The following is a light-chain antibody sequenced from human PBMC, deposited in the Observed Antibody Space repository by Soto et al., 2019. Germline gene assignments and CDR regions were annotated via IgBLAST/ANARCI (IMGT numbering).Light chain of an antibody. Sequence: DIVMTQSPATLSVSPGERATLSCRASQSFSSNLAWYKQKPGQAPSLLIYGASTRATGIPARFSGSGSGTEFTLTISSLQSEDFAVYYCQQYNNWPRNTFGQGTKLEIK. CDR2: GAS. CDR1: QSFSSN. V-gene: IGKV3-15*01. CDR3: QQYNNWPRNT. J-gene: IGKJ2*01.